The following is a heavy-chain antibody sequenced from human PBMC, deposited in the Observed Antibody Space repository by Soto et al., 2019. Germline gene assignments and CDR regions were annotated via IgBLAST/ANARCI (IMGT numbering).Heavy chain of an antibody. CDR1: GVSISSYY. Sequence: SESLSLTCTVSGVSISSYYWSWIRQPPGKGLEWIGYIYYSGSTNYNPSLKSRVTISVDTSKNQYSLKLSSVTAADTAVYYCARGPYSSSWSHYYYYGMDVWGQGTTVTVSS. CDR2: IYYSGST. J-gene: IGHJ6*02. D-gene: IGHD6-13*01. V-gene: IGHV4-59*01. CDR3: ARGPYSSSWSHYYYYGMDV.